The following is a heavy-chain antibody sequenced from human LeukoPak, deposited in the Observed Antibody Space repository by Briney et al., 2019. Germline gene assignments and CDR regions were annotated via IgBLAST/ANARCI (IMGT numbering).Heavy chain of an antibody. J-gene: IGHJ4*02. V-gene: IGHV4-30-4*08. Sequence: SETLSLTCTVSGGSISSGDYYWSWIRQPPGKGLEWIGYIYYSGSTYYNPSLKSRVTISVDTSKNQFSLKLSSVTAADTAVYYCASERREDIRGPPDGSFDYWGQGTLVTVSS. CDR2: IYYSGST. CDR3: ASERREDIRGPPDGSFDY. CDR1: GGSISSGDYY. D-gene: IGHD2-15*01.